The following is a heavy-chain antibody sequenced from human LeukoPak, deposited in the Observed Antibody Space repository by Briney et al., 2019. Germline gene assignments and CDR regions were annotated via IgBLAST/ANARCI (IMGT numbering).Heavy chain of an antibody. CDR1: GFTFSNYG. D-gene: IGHD1-1*01. V-gene: IGHV3-7*01. CDR3: ARGRRGDS. CDR2: INQDGSEK. Sequence: GGSLRLSCAASGFTFSNYGMSWVRQAPGKGLEWVANINQDGSEKNYVDSVKGRFTISRDNAKNSLYLQMNSLRAEDTAVYYCARGRRGDSWGQGTLVTVSS. J-gene: IGHJ4*02.